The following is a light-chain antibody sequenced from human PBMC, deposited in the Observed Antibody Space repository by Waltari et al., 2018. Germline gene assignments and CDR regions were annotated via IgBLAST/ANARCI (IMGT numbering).Light chain of an antibody. Sequence: DIQMTQSPSSLSASVGDIVTMTCRASQSISTRLNWYQQKQGKAPNLLIFASSSLQSGVPSRFSGGGSGTDFTLTISSLQPDDFATYYCQQTHSPPHTFGQGTKLEIK. CDR2: ASS. CDR1: QSISTR. CDR3: QQTHSPPHT. J-gene: IGKJ2*01. V-gene: IGKV1-39*01.